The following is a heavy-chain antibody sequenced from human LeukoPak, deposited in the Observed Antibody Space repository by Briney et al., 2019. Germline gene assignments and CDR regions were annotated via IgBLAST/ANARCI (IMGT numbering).Heavy chain of an antibody. CDR1: GYPSITFA. D-gene: IGHD3-3*01. J-gene: IGHJ3*02. CDR2: INAGNGNT. Sequence: ASVRAPSRVPGYPSITFAMIWVPRAPGQRLEWMGWINAGNGNTKYSQKFQGRVTITRDTSASTAYMELGSLRSEDTAVYYCARKSARDDAFDIWGQGTMVTVSS. CDR3: ARKSARDDAFDI. V-gene: IGHV1-3*01.